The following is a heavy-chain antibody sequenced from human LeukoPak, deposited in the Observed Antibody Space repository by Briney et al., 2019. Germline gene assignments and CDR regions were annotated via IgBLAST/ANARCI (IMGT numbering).Heavy chain of an antibody. CDR2: FDLQDGET. CDR3: ATESVTMVRGVITSGAFDI. Sequence: ASVKVSCKASGYTFTGYYMHWVRQAPGKGLEWMGGFDLQDGETIYAQKFQGRVTMTEDTSTDTAYMELSSLRSEDTAVYYCATESVTMVRGVITSGAFDIWGQGTMVTVSS. V-gene: IGHV1-24*01. J-gene: IGHJ3*02. CDR1: GYTFTGYY. D-gene: IGHD3-10*01.